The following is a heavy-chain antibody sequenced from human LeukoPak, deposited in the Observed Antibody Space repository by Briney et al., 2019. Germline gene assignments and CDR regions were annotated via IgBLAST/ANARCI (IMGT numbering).Heavy chain of an antibody. Sequence: GGSLRLSCAASGFTFSSYAMNWVRQAPGKGLEWVSTLSGSGAPTFYADSVKGRFTISRDIKNTLYLQMNSLGAEDTAIYYCAKSPTSYSGGWVFDYWGQGTLVTVSS. V-gene: IGHV3-23*01. CDR3: AKSPTSYSGGWVFDY. D-gene: IGHD6-19*01. CDR1: GFTFSSYA. CDR2: LSGSGAPT. J-gene: IGHJ4*02.